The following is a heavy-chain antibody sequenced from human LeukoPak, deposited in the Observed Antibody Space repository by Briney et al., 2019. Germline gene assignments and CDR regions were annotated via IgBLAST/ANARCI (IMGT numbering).Heavy chain of an antibody. V-gene: IGHV1-69*06. D-gene: IGHD6-13*01. CDR1: GGTFSSYA. CDR2: IIPIFGTA. CDR3: ARDFGSRDTDY. J-gene: IGHJ4*02. Sequence: SVKVSCKVSGGTFSSYAISWVRQAPGQGLEWMGGIIPIFGTANYAQKFQGRVTITADKSTSTAYMELSSLRSEDTAVYYCARDFGSRDTDYWGQGTLVTVSS.